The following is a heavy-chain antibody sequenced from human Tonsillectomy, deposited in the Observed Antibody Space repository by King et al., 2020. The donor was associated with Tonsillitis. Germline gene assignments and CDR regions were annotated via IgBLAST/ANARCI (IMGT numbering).Heavy chain of an antibody. D-gene: IGHD6-13*01. CDR1: GDSVSSNSVA. CDR3: ARDPSNGRAAAGLFDY. CDR2: TYYRSKWYN. Sequence: HVQLQQSGPGLMKPSQTLSLTCAISGDSVSSNSVAWNWIRQSPSRGLEWLGRTYYRSKWYNDYAVSVKSRIIINPDTSKNQFSLQLDSVTPEDTAVYYCARDPSNGRAAAGLFDYWGQGTLVTVSS. J-gene: IGHJ4*02. V-gene: IGHV6-1*01.